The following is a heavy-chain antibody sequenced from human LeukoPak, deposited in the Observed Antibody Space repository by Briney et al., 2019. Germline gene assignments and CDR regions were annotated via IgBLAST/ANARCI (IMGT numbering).Heavy chain of an antibody. D-gene: IGHD6-19*01. CDR2: IYYSGST. J-gene: IGHJ4*02. CDR3: ASQIAVAVCFDY. Sequence: PSETLSLTCTVSGGSISSSSYYWGWLRQPPGKGLEWIGSIYYSGSTYYNPSLKSRVTISVDTSKNQFSLKLSSVTAADTAVYYCASQIAVAVCFDYWGQGTLVTVSS. V-gene: IGHV4-39*01. CDR1: GGSISSSSYY.